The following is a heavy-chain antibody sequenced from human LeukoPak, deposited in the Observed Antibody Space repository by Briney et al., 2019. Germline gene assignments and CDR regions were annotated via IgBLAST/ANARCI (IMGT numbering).Heavy chain of an antibody. CDR2: IVVGSGNT. D-gene: IGHD5-12*01. CDR3: AADLNGGYDYNY. V-gene: IGHV1-58*02. J-gene: IGHJ4*02. CDR1: GFSFTSSA. Sequence: SVKVSCKASGFSFTSSAMQWVRQARGPRHEWIGWIVVGSGNTNYAQNFQERVTITRDMSTSTAYMELSSLRSEDTAGYYCAADLNGGYDYNYWGQGTLVTVSS.